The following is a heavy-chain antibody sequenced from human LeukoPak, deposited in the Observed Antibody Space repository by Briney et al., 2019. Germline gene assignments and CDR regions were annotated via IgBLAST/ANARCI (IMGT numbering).Heavy chain of an antibody. CDR1: GFTFSSYA. D-gene: IGHD4-17*01. V-gene: IGHV3-30-3*01. J-gene: IGHJ4*02. CDR2: ISYDGSNK. CDR3: AKERGDYDNIDY. Sequence: GGSLRLSCAASGFTFSSYAMHWVRQAPGKGLEWVAVISYDGSNKYYADSVKGRFTISRDNSKNTLYLQMNSLRAEDTAVYYCAKERGDYDNIDYWGQGTLVTVSS.